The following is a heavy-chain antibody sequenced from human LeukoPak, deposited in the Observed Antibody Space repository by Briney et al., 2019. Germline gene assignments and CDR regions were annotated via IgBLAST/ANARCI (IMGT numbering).Heavy chain of an antibody. V-gene: IGHV1-18*01. CDR2: ISAYNGNT. D-gene: IGHD1-20*01. J-gene: IGHJ5*02. Sequence: GASVKVSCKASGYTFTSYGISWVRQAPGQGLEWMGWISAYNGNTNYAQKLQGRVTMTTDTSTSTAYMELRSLRSDDTAVYYCARTYNWNDVNWFDPWGQGTLVTVSS. CDR3: ARTYNWNDVNWFDP. CDR1: GYTFTSYG.